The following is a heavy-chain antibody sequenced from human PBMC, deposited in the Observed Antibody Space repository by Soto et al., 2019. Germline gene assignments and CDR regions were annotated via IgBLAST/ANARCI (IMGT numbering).Heavy chain of an antibody. CDR1: GFSLSTSGVG. V-gene: IGHV2-5*02. Sequence: QITLKESGPTLVKPTQTLTLTCTFSGFSLSTSGVGVGWIRQPPGKALEWLALIYWDDDKRYSPSLKSRLTITKDTPNNQVVLTMTNMDPVDTATYYGAHRVGGYDYVGQGTLVPVSS. J-gene: IGHJ4*02. CDR2: IYWDDDK. D-gene: IGHD3-22*01. CDR3: AHRVGGYDY.